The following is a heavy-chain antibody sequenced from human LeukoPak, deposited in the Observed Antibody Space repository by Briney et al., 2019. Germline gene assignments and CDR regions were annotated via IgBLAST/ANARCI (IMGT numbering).Heavy chain of an antibody. J-gene: IGHJ1*01. CDR1: GGSISSYY. CDR3: ARDHYYDSSGYTFRH. Sequence: PSETLSLTCTVSGGSISSYYWSWIRQPPGKGLEWIGYIYYSGSTSYNPSLKSRVTISVDTSKNQFSLKLRSVTAADTAVYYCARDHYYDSSGYTFRHWGQGTLVTVSS. D-gene: IGHD3-22*01. V-gene: IGHV4-59*01. CDR2: IYYSGST.